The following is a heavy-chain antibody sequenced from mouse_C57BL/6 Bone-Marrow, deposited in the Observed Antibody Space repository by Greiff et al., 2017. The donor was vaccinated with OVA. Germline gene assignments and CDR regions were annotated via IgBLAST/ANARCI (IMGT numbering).Heavy chain of an antibody. CDR1: GYTFTSYW. D-gene: IGHD1-1*01. Sequence: QVQLQQPGAELVKPGASVKLSCKASGYTFTSYWMHWVKQRPGQGLEWIGMIHPNSGSTNYNEKFKSKATLTVDKSSSTAYMPLSSLTSEDSAVYYCARRAYGSSYVGFAYWGQGTLVTVSA. CDR3: ARRAYGSSYVGFAY. V-gene: IGHV1-64*01. CDR2: IHPNSGST. J-gene: IGHJ3*01.